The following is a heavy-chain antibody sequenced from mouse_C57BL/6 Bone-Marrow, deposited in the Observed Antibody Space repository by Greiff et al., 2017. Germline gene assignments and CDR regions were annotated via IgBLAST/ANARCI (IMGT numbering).Heavy chain of an antibody. D-gene: IGHD1-1*01. V-gene: IGHV1-9*01. CDR1: GYTFTGYW. CDR3: ARGADYYGSSPDWFAY. CDR2: LLPGSGGT. J-gene: IGHJ3*01. Sequence: VPLQQSGAELMKPGASVKLSCKATGYTFTGYWIEWVKQRPGHGLEWIGELLPGSGGTNYTEKFKGKATFTADTSSNTAYMQLSSLTTEDSAIYYCARGADYYGSSPDWFAYWGQGTLVTVSA.